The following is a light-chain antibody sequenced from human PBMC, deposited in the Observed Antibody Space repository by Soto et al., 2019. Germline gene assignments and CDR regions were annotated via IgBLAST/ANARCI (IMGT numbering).Light chain of an antibody. CDR1: QSVSSNN. Sequence: EIVLTQSPGTLSLSPGERATLSCRASQSVSSNNLAWYQQRPGQAPRVVIYGASTRATGIPERFSGSGSGTDFTLTISSLEPEDFAVYYCQQYGRSPFTFGPGNKVDI. CDR2: GAS. V-gene: IGKV3-20*01. J-gene: IGKJ3*01. CDR3: QQYGRSPFT.